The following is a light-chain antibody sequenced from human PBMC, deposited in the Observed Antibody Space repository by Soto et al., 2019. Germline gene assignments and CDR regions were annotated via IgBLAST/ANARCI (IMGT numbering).Light chain of an antibody. Sequence: IVSTHSPATLSVSPGEVVTLSFRASQSMTTKLAWYQQKPGQAPRLLIHGTFTRATGIPARFSGSGSGTDFTLTISSLEPEDSAVYYCQQRSNWLTFGGGTKVDIK. CDR2: GTF. CDR1: QSMTTK. CDR3: QQRSNWLT. V-gene: IGKV3-15*01. J-gene: IGKJ4*01.